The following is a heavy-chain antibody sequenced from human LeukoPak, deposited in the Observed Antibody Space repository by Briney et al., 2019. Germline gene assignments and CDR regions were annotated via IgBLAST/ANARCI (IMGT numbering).Heavy chain of an antibody. CDR3: ARARVPNYYDSSGPNDDY. J-gene: IGHJ4*02. D-gene: IGHD3-22*01. V-gene: IGHV7-4-1*02. CDR1: GYTFTSYG. Sequence: ASVKVSCKASGYTFTSYGISWVRQAPGQGLEWMGWINTNTGNPTYAQGFTGRFVFSLDTSVSTAYLQISSLKAEDTAVYYCARARVPNYYDSSGPNDDYWGQGTLVTVSS. CDR2: INTNTGNP.